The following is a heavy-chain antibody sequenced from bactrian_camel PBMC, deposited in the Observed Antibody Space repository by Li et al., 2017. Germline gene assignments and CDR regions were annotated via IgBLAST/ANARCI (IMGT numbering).Heavy chain of an antibody. D-gene: IGHD3*01. CDR2: IRGDDAHT. V-gene: IGHV3S44*01. Sequence: VQLVESGGGSVQTGGSLTLSCVISGYPYCSLDMGWYRQAPGKEREFVSSIRGDDAHTMYAASVKGRFTAAQDNSKSTVYLRMNDLKPTDTGVYYCAAAGTRTSVMGPSTRTCPTDFGYWGQGTQVTVS. CDR1: GYPYCSLD. CDR3: AAAGTRTSVMGPSTRTCPTDFGY. J-gene: IGHJ6*01.